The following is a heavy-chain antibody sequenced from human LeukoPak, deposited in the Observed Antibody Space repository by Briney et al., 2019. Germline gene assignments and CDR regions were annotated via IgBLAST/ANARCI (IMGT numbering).Heavy chain of an antibody. CDR3: ARDLYYGSGTPPYSFDY. Sequence: GGSLRLSCAASGFTFSSYWMHWVRQAPGKGLVWVSRINSDGSSTSYADSVKGRFTISRDNAKNTLYLQMNSLRAEDTAVYYCARDLYYGSGTPPYSFDYWGQGTLVTVSS. CDR2: INSDGSST. V-gene: IGHV3-74*01. CDR1: GFTFSSYW. J-gene: IGHJ4*02. D-gene: IGHD3-10*01.